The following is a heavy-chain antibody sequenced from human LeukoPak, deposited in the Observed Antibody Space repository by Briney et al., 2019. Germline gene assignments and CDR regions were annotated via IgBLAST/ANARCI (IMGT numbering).Heavy chain of an antibody. D-gene: IGHD5-12*01. V-gene: IGHV3-21*01. CDR1: GFTFSSYS. CDR3: ARGPSGYHNT. J-gene: IGHJ4*02. Sequence: GGSLRLSCAASGFTFSSYSMNWVRQAPGKGLEWVSSFSLSSNSIYYTDSVKGRFTISRDNAKNSLYLQMNSLRAEDTAVYYCARGPSGYHNTGGQGTLVTVSS. CDR2: FSLSSNSI.